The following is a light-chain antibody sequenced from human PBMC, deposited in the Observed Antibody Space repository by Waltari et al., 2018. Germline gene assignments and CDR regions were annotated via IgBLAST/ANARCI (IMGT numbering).Light chain of an antibody. CDR1: SSDVGCYDY. CDR3: CSYAGSYTVV. CDR2: DVS. V-gene: IGLV2-11*01. Sequence: QPALTQPRSVSGSPGQSVTISCTGTSSDVGCYDYVPWYQQHPGKAPKLMIYDVSKRPSGVPDRFSGSKSGNTASLTISGLQAEDEADYYCCSYAGSYTVVFGGGTKLTVL. J-gene: IGLJ3*02.